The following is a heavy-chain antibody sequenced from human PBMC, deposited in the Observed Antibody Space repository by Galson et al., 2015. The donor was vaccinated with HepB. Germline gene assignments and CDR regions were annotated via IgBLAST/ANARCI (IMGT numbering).Heavy chain of an antibody. CDR1: GYTFTGYY. CDR2: INPNSGGT. Sequence: SVKVSCKASGYTFTGYYMHWVRQAPGQGLEWMGWINPNSGGTNYAQKFQGRVTMTRDTSISTAYMELSRLRSDDTAVYYCARAADYDILIRYYYYYGMDVWGQGTTVTVSS. CDR3: ARAADYDILIRYYYYYGMDV. V-gene: IGHV1-2*02. D-gene: IGHD3-9*01. J-gene: IGHJ6*02.